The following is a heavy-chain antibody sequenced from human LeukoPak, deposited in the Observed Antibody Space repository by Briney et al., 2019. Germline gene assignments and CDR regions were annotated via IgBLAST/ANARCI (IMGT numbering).Heavy chain of an antibody. CDR1: GYTFTGYY. CDR2: INPNSGGT. J-gene: IGHJ4*02. CDR3: AREGDPYIVVVPAATGY. D-gene: IGHD2-2*01. V-gene: IGHV1-2*02. Sequence: ASVKASCKASGYTFTGYYMHWVRQAPGQGLEWMGWINPNSGGTNYAQKFQGRVTMTRDTSISTAYMELSRLRSDDTAVYYCAREGDPYIVVVPAATGYWGQGTLVTVSS.